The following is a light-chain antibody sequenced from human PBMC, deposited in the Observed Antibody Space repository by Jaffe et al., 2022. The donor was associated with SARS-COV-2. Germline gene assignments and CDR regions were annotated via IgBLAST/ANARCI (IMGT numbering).Light chain of an antibody. CDR3: QQRRNWHLT. J-gene: IGKJ4*01. CDR2: WAS. V-gene: IGKV4-1*01. Sequence: DIVLTQSPDSLAVSLGERATINCKSSQSVFYTSKNENYLAWYQQKPGQPPKLLIYWASTRESGVPDRFSGSGSGTDFTLTISSLEPEDFAFYYCQQRRNWHLTFGGGTKVDIK. CDR1: QSVFYTSKNENY.